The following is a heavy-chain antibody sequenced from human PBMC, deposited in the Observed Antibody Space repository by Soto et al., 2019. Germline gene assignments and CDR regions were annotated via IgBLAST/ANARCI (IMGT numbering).Heavy chain of an antibody. D-gene: IGHD2-15*01. V-gene: IGHV4-39*01. CDR1: GGSISDISYC. CDR3: ARHKSGSDWLDP. J-gene: IGHJ5*02. CDR2: MFYSGAT. Sequence: PETLSLTCTGSGGSISDISYCWGWIRQPPGKGLQWIGCMFYSGATYYNPSLKNRVTLSVDTSNNEFSLKLVSVTAPDTAVYYCARHKSGSDWLDPWGQGTLVTVSS.